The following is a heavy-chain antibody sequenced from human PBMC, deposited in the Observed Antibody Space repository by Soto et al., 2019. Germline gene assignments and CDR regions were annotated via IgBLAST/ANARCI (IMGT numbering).Heavy chain of an antibody. Sequence: PSETLSLTCTVSGGSISSYYWSWIRQPPGKGLEWIGYIYYSGSTNYNPSLKSRVTISVDTSKNQFSLKLSSVTAADTAMYYCARGRRVLITIFGVVPTYYYYGMDVWGQGTTVTVSS. V-gene: IGHV4-59*12. D-gene: IGHD3-3*01. CDR1: GGSISSYY. CDR2: IYYSGST. CDR3: ARGRRVLITIFGVVPTYYYYGMDV. J-gene: IGHJ6*02.